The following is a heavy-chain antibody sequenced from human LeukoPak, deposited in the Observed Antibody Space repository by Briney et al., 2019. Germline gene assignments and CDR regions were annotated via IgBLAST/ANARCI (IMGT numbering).Heavy chain of an antibody. CDR1: GYTFTSYY. CDR3: ARELLYDILTGYTYYFDY. J-gene: IGHJ4*02. V-gene: IGHV1-46*01. CDR2: INPSGGST. Sequence: GASVKVSCKASGYTFTSYYMHWVRRAPGQGLEWMGIINPSGGSTSYAQKFQGRVTMTRDTSTSTVYMELSSLRSEDMAVYYCARELLYDILTGYTYYFDYWGQGTLVTVSS. D-gene: IGHD3-9*01.